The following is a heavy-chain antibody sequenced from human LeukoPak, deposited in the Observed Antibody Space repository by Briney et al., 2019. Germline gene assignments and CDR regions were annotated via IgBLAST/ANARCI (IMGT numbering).Heavy chain of an antibody. Sequence: SQTLSLTCAISGDSVSSNSAAWNWIRQSPSRGLEWLGRTYYRSKWDNGYAVSVKSRITINPDTSKNQFSLQLNSVTPEDTAVYYCARVMEDSSSRYGGEDYYYYMDVWGKGTTVTVSS. CDR2: TYYRSKWDN. CDR1: GDSVSSNSAA. J-gene: IGHJ6*03. D-gene: IGHD6-13*01. V-gene: IGHV6-1*01. CDR3: ARVMEDSSSRYGGEDYYYYMDV.